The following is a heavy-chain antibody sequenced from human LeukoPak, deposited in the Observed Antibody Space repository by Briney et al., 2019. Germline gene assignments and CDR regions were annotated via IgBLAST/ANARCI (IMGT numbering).Heavy chain of an antibody. V-gene: IGHV4-34*01. J-gene: IGHJ4*02. CDR3: ARRGTSGSYYVDY. CDR2: INHSGST. Sequence: SETLSLTCAVYGGSFSGYYWSWIRQPPGKGLEWIGEINHSGSTNYNPSLKSRVTISVDTSKNQFSPKLSSVTAADTAVYYCARRGTSGSYYVDYWGQGTLVTVSS. CDR1: GGSFSGYY. D-gene: IGHD1-26*01.